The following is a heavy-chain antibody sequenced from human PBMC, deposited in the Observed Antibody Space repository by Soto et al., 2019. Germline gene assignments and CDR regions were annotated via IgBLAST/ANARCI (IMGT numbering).Heavy chain of an antibody. CDR1: GFTFSTYN. CDR3: ARDDYPYYDDSSGYQFDY. V-gene: IGHV3-48*01. J-gene: IGHJ4*02. CDR2: ISDSSSTI. D-gene: IGHD3-22*01. Sequence: GGSLRLACAASGFTFSTYNMNWVRQAPGKGLEWVSYISDSSSTIHYADSVKGRFTISRDNAKNSLYLQMNSLRAEDTAFYYCARDDYPYYDDSSGYQFDYWGQGALVTVSS.